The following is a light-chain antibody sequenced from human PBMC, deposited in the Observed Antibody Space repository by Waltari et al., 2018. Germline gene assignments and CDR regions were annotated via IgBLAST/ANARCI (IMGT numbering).Light chain of an antibody. CDR2: AAS. Sequence: DIQMTQSPSSLSASVGDRVTITCRASQSITIYLNWYQHKPGKAPKLLIYAASSLQGGVPTRFSGSGSGTDFNLTISTLQPEDFANYYCQQSYSALTFGGGTKVEIK. CDR3: QQSYSALT. CDR1: QSITIY. V-gene: IGKV1-39*01. J-gene: IGKJ4*01.